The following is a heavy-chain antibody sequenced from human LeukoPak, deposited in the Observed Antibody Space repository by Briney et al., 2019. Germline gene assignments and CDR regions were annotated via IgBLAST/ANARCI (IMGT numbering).Heavy chain of an antibody. D-gene: IGHD1-26*01. CDR3: AKAPYSGSYYFVDY. V-gene: IGHV3-23*01. Sequence: GGSLRLSCAASGFTFSSYAMSWVRQAPGKRLEWVSAISGSGGSTYYADSVKGRFTISRDNSKNTLHLQMNSLRAEDTAVYYCAKAPYSGSYYFVDYWGQGTLVTVSS. J-gene: IGHJ4*02. CDR1: GFTFSSYA. CDR2: ISGSGGST.